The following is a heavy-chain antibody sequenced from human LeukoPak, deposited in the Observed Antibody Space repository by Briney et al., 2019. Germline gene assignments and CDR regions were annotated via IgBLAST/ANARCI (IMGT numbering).Heavy chain of an antibody. CDR3: ARTRSRYCSGGSCYSNELDY. D-gene: IGHD2-15*01. CDR1: GYSFTIYG. J-gene: IGHJ4*02. CDR2: ISAYNGNT. Sequence: ASVKVSCKTSGYSFTIYGISWVRQAPGQGLEWMGWISAYNGNTIFAQKVQGRVTITADKSTSTAYMELSSLRSEDTAVYYCARTRSRYCSGGSCYSNELDYWGQGTLVTVSS. V-gene: IGHV1-18*01.